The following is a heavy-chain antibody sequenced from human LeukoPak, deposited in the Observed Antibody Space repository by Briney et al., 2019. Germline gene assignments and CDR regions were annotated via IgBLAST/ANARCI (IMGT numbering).Heavy chain of an antibody. D-gene: IGHD2-2*01. CDR3: TTDTHCSTIGCRGPKYYYGLDV. V-gene: IGHV3-15*01. Sequence: GGSLRPSCAASGFTFNNAWMRWVRQAPGKGLEWVGRIKRKNDGGTTDYAAPVKGRFTISRDDSKNTVYLEMNSLKTEDTAVYYCTTDTHCSTIGCRGPKYYYGLDVWGQGTTVTVSS. CDR2: IKRKNDGGTT. CDR1: GFTFNNAW. J-gene: IGHJ6*02.